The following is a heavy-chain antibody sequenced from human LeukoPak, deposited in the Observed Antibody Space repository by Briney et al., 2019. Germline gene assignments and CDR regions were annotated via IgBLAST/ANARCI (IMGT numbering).Heavy chain of an antibody. J-gene: IGHJ3*02. CDR1: GYTFTSYG. Sequence: ASVKVSCKASGYTFTSYGINWVRQATGQGLEWMGWMNPNSGNTGYAQKFQGRVTITRNTSISTAYMELSSLRSEDTAVYYCAREVAAAGDAFDIWGQGTMVTVSS. CDR3: AREVAAAGDAFDI. CDR2: MNPNSGNT. D-gene: IGHD6-13*01. V-gene: IGHV1-8*03.